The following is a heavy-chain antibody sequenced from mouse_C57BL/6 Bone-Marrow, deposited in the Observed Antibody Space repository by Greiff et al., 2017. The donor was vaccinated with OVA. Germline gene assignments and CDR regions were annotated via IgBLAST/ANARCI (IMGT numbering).Heavy chain of an antibody. D-gene: IGHD1-1*01. J-gene: IGHJ2*01. CDR3: ATYYGPYYFDY. V-gene: IGHV1-82*01. CDR2: IYPGDGDT. CDR1: GYAFSSSW. Sequence: QVQLQQSGPELVKPGASVKISCKASGYAFSSSWMNWVKQRPGKGLEWIGRIYPGDGDTNYNGKFKGKATLTADKSSSTAYIQLSSLTSEYSAVYFGATYYGPYYFDYWGQGTTLTVSS.